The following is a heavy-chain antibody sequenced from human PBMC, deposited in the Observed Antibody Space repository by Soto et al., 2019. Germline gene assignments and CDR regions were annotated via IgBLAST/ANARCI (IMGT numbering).Heavy chain of an antibody. J-gene: IGHJ4*02. CDR2: IYPEDSET. V-gene: IGHV5-51*01. Sequence: GESLKISCKGSGYSFTSYWIGWGRQMPGKDLEWIGIIYPEDSETTYRPSFQGLATISGDKAITTAYLQWNSLQASATAMYYCARQGIYGTVYWGQGTLVTVSS. CDR1: GYSFTSYW. CDR3: ARQGIYGTVY. D-gene: IGHD3-10*01.